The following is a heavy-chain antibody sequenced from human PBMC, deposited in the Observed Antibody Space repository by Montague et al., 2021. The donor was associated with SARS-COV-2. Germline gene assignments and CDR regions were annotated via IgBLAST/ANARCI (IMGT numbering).Heavy chain of an antibody. CDR2: IFENGDT. CDR1: GVAISYGD. J-gene: IGHJ6*02. V-gene: IGHV4-4*09. CDR3: ARYYERFLDV. Sequence: SETLSLTCTVSGVAISYGDWSWIRQPPGKGLEWIVTIFENGDTDHNPSLKSRVTVSEDTSQNQFSLRLSSVAAADTAVYYCARYYERFLDVWGQGTTVTVSS. D-gene: IGHD3-22*01.